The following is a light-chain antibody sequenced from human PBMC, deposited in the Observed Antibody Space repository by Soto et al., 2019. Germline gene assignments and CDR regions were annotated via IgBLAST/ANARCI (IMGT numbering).Light chain of an antibody. J-gene: IGLJ2*01. CDR3: QSYDRRLSVV. Sequence: QSVLTQPPSVSGAPGQRVTISCTGSSSDIGAGYGVHWLLQLPGTAPRLLICGNTNRPSGVPDLCSGSRSGPSDPLPITGRHAEDEADYYCQSYDRRLSVVFGGGTKLTVL. V-gene: IGLV1-40*01. CDR1: SSDIGAGYG. CDR2: GNT.